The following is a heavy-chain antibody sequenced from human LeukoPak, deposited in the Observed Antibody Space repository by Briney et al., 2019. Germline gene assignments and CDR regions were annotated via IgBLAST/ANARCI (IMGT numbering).Heavy chain of an antibody. CDR2: INHSGST. V-gene: IGHV4-34*01. Sequence: SETLSLTCAVYGGSFSGYYWSWIRQPPEKGLEWIGEINHSGSTNYNPSLKSRVAMSVDTSKNQASLKLSSVTASDTAVYYCARGTGSSWDGGPFDSWGQGTLVTVSS. D-gene: IGHD6-13*01. CDR3: ARGTGSSWDGGPFDS. J-gene: IGHJ4*02. CDR1: GGSFSGYY.